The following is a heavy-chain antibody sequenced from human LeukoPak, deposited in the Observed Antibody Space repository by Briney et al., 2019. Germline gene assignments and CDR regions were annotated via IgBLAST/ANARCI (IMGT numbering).Heavy chain of an antibody. J-gene: IGHJ3*02. D-gene: IGHD6-13*01. Sequence: PGGSLRLSCAASEFTFSHHWMTWVRQAPGKGPEWVSAISGSGGSTYYADSVKGRFTISRDNSKNTLYLQMNSLRAEDTAVYYCARRRIAAAGRDAFDIWGQGTMVTVSS. CDR3: ARRRIAAAGRDAFDI. CDR1: EFTFSHHW. CDR2: ISGSGGST. V-gene: IGHV3-23*01.